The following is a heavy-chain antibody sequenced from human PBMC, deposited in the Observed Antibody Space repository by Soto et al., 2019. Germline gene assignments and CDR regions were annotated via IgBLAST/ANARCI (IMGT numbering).Heavy chain of an antibody. CDR3: AHPRGYGVFDAYDF. Sequence: EVQLLESGGGLVQPGGSLRLSCAASGFTFSTYAMSWVRQAPGKGLEWVSAISGSAEITYYADSVKGRFTISRDNSIKMLYLQMNSLRTEDTAVYYCAHPRGYGVFDAYDFWGQGAMVTVSS. D-gene: IGHD4-17*01. V-gene: IGHV3-23*01. J-gene: IGHJ3*01. CDR1: GFTFSTYA. CDR2: ISGSAEIT.